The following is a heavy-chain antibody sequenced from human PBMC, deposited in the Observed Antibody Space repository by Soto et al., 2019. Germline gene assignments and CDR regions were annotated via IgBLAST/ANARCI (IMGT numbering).Heavy chain of an antibody. J-gene: IGHJ6*02. V-gene: IGHV4-31*03. CDR1: GGSISSGGYY. CDR2: IYYSGST. Sequence: QVQLQESGPGLVKPSQTLSLTCTVSGGSISSGGYYWSWIRQHPVKGLEWIVYIYYSGSTYYNPSLKSRVTISVDTSKNQFSLKLSSVTAADTAVYYCARDGVRSLITGTTYYYGMDVWGQGTTVTVSS. CDR3: ARDGVRSLITGTTYYYGMDV. D-gene: IGHD1-7*01.